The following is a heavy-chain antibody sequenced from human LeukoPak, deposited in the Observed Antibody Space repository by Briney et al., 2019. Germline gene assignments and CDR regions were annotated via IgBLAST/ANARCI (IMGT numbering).Heavy chain of an antibody. CDR1: GYTFTSYG. CDR3: AREKLGVYDSSGYTFDY. V-gene: IGHV1-18*01. D-gene: IGHD3-22*01. J-gene: IGHJ4*02. Sequence: ASVKVSCKASGYTFTSYGISWVRQAPGRGLEWMGWISAYNGNTNYAQKLQGRVTMTTDTSTSTAYMELRSLRSDDTAVYYCAREKLGVYDSSGYTFDYWGQGTLVTVSS. CDR2: ISAYNGNT.